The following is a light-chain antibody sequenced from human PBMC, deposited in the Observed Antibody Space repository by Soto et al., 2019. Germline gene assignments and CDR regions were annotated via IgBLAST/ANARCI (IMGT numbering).Light chain of an antibody. CDR2: DNN. V-gene: IGLV1-51*01. J-gene: IGLJ2*01. Sequence: QSVLTQPPSVSAAPGQTITISCSGSSSNIGHNYVSWYQQLPGAAPKLLIYDNNKRPSRIPDRFSGSKSGTSATLGITGLQTGDEADDYCGTWDSSLSAVVFGGGTQLTVL. CDR3: GTWDSSLSAVV. CDR1: SSNIGHNY.